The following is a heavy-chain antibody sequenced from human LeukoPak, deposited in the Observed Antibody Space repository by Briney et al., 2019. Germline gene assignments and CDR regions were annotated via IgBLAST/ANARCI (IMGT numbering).Heavy chain of an antibody. V-gene: IGHV4-59*01. D-gene: IGHD1-26*01. CDR3: ARRRIVGAIDY. J-gene: IGHJ4*02. Sequence: SETLSLTCTVSGGSISSYYWSWIRQPPGKGLEWIGYIYYSGYTNYNPSLKSRVTISVDTSKNQFSLKLSSVTAADTAVYYCARRRIVGAIDYWGQGTLVTVSS. CDR2: IYYSGYT. CDR1: GGSISSYY.